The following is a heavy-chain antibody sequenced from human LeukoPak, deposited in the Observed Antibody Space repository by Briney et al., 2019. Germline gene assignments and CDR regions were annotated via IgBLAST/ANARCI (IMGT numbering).Heavy chain of an antibody. J-gene: IGHJ4*02. D-gene: IGHD6-6*01. CDR2: IYTSGST. V-gene: IGHV4-4*07. CDR1: GGSISSYY. CDR3: AREGGVIAARRRFDY. Sequence: PSETLSLTCTVSGGSISSYYWSWIRQPAGKGLEWIGRIYTSGSTNYNPSLKSRVTMSVDTSKNQFSLKLSSVTAADTAVYYRAREGGVIAARRRFDYWGQGTLVTVSS.